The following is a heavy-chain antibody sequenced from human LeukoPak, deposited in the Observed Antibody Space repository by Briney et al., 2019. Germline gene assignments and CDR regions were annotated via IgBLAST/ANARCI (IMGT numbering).Heavy chain of an antibody. CDR2: ISGSGGST. J-gene: IGHJ4*02. D-gene: IGHD2-15*01. Sequence: GGSLRLSCPASGFTFSSYAMSWVRQAPGKGLEWVSAISGSGGSTYYADSVKGRFTISRDNSKNTLYLQMNSLRAEDTAVYYCAIAPVVAATYFDYWGQGTLVTVSS. CDR1: GFTFSSYA. CDR3: AIAPVVAATYFDY. V-gene: IGHV3-23*01.